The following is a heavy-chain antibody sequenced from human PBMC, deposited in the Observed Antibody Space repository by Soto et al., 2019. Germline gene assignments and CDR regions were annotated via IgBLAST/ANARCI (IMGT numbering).Heavy chain of an antibody. V-gene: IGHV3-48*04. CDR2: ISSSSSTI. CDR1: GFTFSSYS. J-gene: IGHJ4*02. CDR3: ARGLHGIGTTGTGCFDY. Sequence: GGSLRLSCAASGFTFSSYSMNWVRQAPGKGLEWVSYISSSSSTIYYADSVKGRFTISRDNAKNSLYLQMNSLRAADTAVYYCARGLHGIGTTGTGCFDYWGQGTLVTVSS. D-gene: IGHD1-1*01.